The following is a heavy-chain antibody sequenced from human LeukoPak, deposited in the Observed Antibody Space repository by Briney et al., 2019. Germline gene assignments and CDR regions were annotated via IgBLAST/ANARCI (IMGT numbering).Heavy chain of an antibody. CDR3: ARSQDYDILTGYENWFDP. J-gene: IGHJ5*02. Sequence: ETLSLTCTVSGGSISSSSYYWGWIRQPPGKGLEWIGSIYYSGSTYYNPSLKSRVTISVDTSKNQFSLKLSSVTAADTAVYYCARSQDYDILTGYENWFDPWGQGTLVTVSP. CDR2: IYYSGST. D-gene: IGHD3-9*01. CDR1: GGSISSSSYY. V-gene: IGHV4-39*01.